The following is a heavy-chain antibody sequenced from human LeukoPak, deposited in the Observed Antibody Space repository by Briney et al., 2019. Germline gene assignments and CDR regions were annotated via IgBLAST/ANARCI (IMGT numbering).Heavy chain of an antibody. CDR3: ARDGSYCSSTSCYRPMVGYYGMDV. D-gene: IGHD2-2*02. CDR1: GGSISSSNW. CDR2: IYHSGST. J-gene: IGHJ6*02. Sequence: SETLSLTCAVSGGSISSSNWWSWVRQPPGKGLEWIGEIYHSGSTNYNPSLKSRVTISVDTSKNQFSLKLSSVTAADTAVYYCARDGSYCSSTSCYRPMVGYYGMDVWGQGTTVTVSS. V-gene: IGHV4-4*02.